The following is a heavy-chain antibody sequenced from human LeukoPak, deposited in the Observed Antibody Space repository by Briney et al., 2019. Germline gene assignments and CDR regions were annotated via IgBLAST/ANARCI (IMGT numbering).Heavy chain of an antibody. CDR1: GLTFISYA. J-gene: IGHJ4*02. CDR2: IIGSGGDT. Sequence: LTGGSLRLSCAASGLTFISYAMSWVRHAPGGGLEWVSGIIGSGGDTYYADSVKSRFTISRDNSKYTLYLQMNSLRAEDTAVYYCAKEGPDGDYFDNWGQGTLVTVSS. CDR3: AKEGPDGDYFDN. V-gene: IGHV3-23*01.